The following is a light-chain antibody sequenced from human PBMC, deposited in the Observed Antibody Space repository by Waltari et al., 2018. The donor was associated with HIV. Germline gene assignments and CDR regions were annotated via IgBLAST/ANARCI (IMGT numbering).Light chain of an antibody. V-gene: IGKV4-1*01. Sequence: DIVMTQSPDSLAVSLGERATIVCRSGQSLLNTSNDKDCLAWYQQKPGQPPKLHISWASTRESGVPVRFSGRGSGTDFPLSINSLQAEDVGVYYCQQYYSMPLTFGGGTTVEIK. CDR2: WAS. CDR3: QQYYSMPLT. CDR1: QSLLNTSNDKDC. J-gene: IGKJ4*01.